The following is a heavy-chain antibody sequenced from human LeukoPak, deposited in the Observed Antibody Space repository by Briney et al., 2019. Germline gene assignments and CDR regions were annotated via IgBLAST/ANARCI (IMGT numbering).Heavy chain of an antibody. Sequence: GGSLRLSCAASGFTFSSYAMHWVRQAPGKGLEYVSAISSNGGSTYYANSVKGRFTISRDNSKNTLYLQMGSLRAEDMAVYYCARERGYSYGDYWGQGTLVTVS. D-gene: IGHD5-18*01. V-gene: IGHV3-64*01. J-gene: IGHJ4*02. CDR3: ARERGYSYGDY. CDR1: GFTFSSYA. CDR2: ISSNGGST.